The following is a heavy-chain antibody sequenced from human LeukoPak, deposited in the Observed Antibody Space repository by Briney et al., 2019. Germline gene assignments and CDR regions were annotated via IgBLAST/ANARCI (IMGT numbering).Heavy chain of an antibody. CDR1: GFTFSSYA. Sequence: PGRSLRLSCAASGFTFSSYAMHCVRQAPGKGLEGVAVISYDGSNKYYADSVKGRFTISRDNSKNTLYLQMNSLRAEDTAVYYCAREGYCSSTSCYQYTIEEYFDYWGQGTLVTVSS. V-gene: IGHV3-30*04. J-gene: IGHJ4*02. CDR2: ISYDGSNK. D-gene: IGHD2-2*01. CDR3: AREGYCSSTSCYQYTIEEYFDY.